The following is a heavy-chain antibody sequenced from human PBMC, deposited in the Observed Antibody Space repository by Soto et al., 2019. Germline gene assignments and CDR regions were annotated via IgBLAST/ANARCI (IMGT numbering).Heavy chain of an antibody. CDR1: GGSISSSSYY. CDR3: ARTGGYCSSTSCYLDYYYYYGMDV. CDR2: IYYSGST. V-gene: IGHV4-39*01. D-gene: IGHD2-2*01. Sequence: QLQLQESGPGLVKPSETLSLTCTVSGGSISSSSYYWGWIRQPPGKGLEWIGSIYYSGSTYYNPSLKSRATISVDTSKNQFSLKLSSVTAADTAVYYCARTGGYCSSTSCYLDYYYYYGMDVWGQGTTVTVSS. J-gene: IGHJ6*02.